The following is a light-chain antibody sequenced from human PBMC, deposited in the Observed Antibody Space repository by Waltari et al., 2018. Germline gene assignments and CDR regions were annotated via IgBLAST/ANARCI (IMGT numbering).Light chain of an antibody. J-gene: IGKJ3*01. Sequence: EIVLTQSPATLSLSPGEGATLSCRASQSVGSYLAWYQQKPGQAPRVLIYDASNRATGIPVRFSCSGSGTDFTLTISSLEPEDFAVYYCQQRSNWPPFTFGPGTKVDMK. CDR1: QSVGSY. CDR3: QQRSNWPPFT. CDR2: DAS. V-gene: IGKV3-11*01.